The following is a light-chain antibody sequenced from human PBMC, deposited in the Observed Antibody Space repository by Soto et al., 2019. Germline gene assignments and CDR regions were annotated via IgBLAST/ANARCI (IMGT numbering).Light chain of an antibody. Sequence: QPVLTQSSSASASLGSSVKLTCILSSGHSTYIIAWHQQQPGKAPRLLMTLDRSGSYNRGSGVTDRFSGSSSGADRYLTISNLQFEDEGDYYCETWYSNTHKVFGGGTKVTVL. V-gene: IGLV4-60*02. CDR2: LDRSGSY. CDR1: SGHSTYI. CDR3: ETWYSNTHKV. J-gene: IGLJ3*02.